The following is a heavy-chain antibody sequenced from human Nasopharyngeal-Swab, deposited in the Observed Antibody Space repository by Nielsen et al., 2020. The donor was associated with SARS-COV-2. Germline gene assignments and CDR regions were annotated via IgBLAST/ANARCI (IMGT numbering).Heavy chain of an antibody. Sequence: VRQAPGKGLEWVAVISYDGINKYNADFVKGRFTISRDNSKDTLYLQMNSLRAEDTAVYYCAKEGPGMFGVVGLDVWGQGTTVTVSS. D-gene: IGHD3-3*01. CDR3: AKEGPGMFGVVGLDV. CDR2: ISYDGINK. J-gene: IGHJ6*02. V-gene: IGHV3-30*18.